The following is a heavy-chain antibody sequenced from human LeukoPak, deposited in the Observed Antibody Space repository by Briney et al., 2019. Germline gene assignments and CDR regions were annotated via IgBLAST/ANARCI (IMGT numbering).Heavy chain of an antibody. D-gene: IGHD3-10*01. J-gene: IGHJ4*02. CDR1: GFTFSSYG. V-gene: IGHV3-30*18. CDR3: AKELRGVIDY. CDR2: ISYDGSNK. Sequence: GGSLRLSCAASGFTFSSYGIHWVRQAPGKGLEWVAVISYDGSNKYYADSVKGRFTISRDNSKNTLYLQMNSLRAEDTAVYYCAKELRGVIDYWGQGTLVTVSS.